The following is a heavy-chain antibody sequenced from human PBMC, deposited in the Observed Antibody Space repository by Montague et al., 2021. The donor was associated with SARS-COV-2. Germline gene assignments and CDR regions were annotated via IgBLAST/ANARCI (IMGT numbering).Heavy chain of an antibody. V-gene: IGHV2-70*01. Sequence: PGLVKPTQTLTLTCTFSGFSLSTSGICVSWIRQPPGKALEWLALXDWDDDKYYSTSLKTRLTISKDTSKNQVVLTMTNIDPVDTATYYCARIWGATRGDAFDIWGQGTMVTVSS. J-gene: IGHJ3*02. CDR3: ARIWGATRGDAFDI. CDR2: XDWDDDK. D-gene: IGHD1-26*01. CDR1: GFSLSTSGIC.